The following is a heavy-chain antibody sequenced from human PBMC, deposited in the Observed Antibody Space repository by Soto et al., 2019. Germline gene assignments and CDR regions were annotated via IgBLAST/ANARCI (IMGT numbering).Heavy chain of an antibody. J-gene: IGHJ6*03. D-gene: IGHD3-9*01. CDR1: GGSISSGGYY. V-gene: IGHV4-31*03. CDR3: ARGDDRYYDILTGYPYYYMDV. CDR2: IYYSGST. Sequence: PSETLSLTCTVSGGSISSGGYYWSWIRQHPGKGLEWIGYIYYSGSTYYNPSLKSRVTISVDTSKNKFSLKLSSVTAADTAVYYCARGDDRYYDILTGYPYYYMDVWGKGTTVTVSS.